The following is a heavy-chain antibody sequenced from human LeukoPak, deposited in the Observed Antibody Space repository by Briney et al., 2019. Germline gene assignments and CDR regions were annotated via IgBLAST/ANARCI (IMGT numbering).Heavy chain of an antibody. V-gene: IGHV3-7*01. CDR3: ARVLGCTNGVCHDAFDI. J-gene: IGHJ3*02. Sequence: GGSLRLSCAASGFTFSRYWMSWVRQAPGKGLEWVANIKEDGVEKFHVDSVKGRFTISRDNAKKSLYLQVNSLRAEDTAVYFCARVLGCTNGVCHDAFDIWGQGTVVTVSS. CDR1: GFTFSRYW. CDR2: IKEDGVEK. D-gene: IGHD2-8*01.